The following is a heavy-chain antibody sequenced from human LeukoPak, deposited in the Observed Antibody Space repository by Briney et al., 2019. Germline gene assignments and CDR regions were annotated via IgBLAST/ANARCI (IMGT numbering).Heavy chain of an antibody. V-gene: IGHV3-30*02. CDR1: GLHLRSHG. J-gene: IGHJ3*01. Sequence: PGGSLRLSCAVSGLHLRSHGMDWVGQAPGKGLEWVAIIRYDGSNKYYADSVKGRFTISRDNSKNTLYLQRNSLIDEDTAAYDCAKEFYCGFDSGDIFDVWGQGTMVTVSS. CDR3: AKEFYCGFDSGDIFDV. D-gene: IGHD2-21*02. CDR2: IRYDGSNK.